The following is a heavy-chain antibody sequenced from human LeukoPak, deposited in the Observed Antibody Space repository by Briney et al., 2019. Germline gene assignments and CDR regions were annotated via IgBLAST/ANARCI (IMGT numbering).Heavy chain of an antibody. D-gene: IGHD6-19*01. CDR1: GFTFSSYS. CDR2: IGTSSSTI. J-gene: IGHJ5*02. CDR3: AREGGNGWYSGWFDP. V-gene: IGHV3-48*01. Sequence: GGSLRLSCAASGFTFSSYSMNWVRQAPGKGLEWVSYIGTSSSTIYYADSVKGRFTISRDNAKNSLYLQMNSLRAGDTAVYYCAREGGNGWYSGWFDPWGQGILVTVSS.